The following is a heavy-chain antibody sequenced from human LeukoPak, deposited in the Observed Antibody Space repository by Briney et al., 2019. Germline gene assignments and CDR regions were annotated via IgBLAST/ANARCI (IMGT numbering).Heavy chain of an antibody. CDR2: IIPILGIA. V-gene: IGHV1-69*04. CDR3: ARGQGSSTGYYFDY. J-gene: IGHJ4*02. Sequence: SVKVSCKASGGTFSSYAISWVRQAPGQGLEWMGRIIPILGIANYAQKFQGRVTITADKSTSTAYMELSSLRSEDTAVYYCARGQGSSTGYYFDYCGQGTLVTVSS. D-gene: IGHD1-14*01. CDR1: GGTFSSYA.